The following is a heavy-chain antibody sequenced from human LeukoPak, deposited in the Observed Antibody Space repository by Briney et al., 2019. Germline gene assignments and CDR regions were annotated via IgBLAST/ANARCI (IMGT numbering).Heavy chain of an antibody. V-gene: IGHV4-31*03. CDR1: GGSISSGGYY. CDR2: IYYSGST. CDR3: ARHPGPHAFDI. J-gene: IGHJ3*02. Sequence: SETLSLTCTVSGGSISSGGYYWSWIRQHPGTGLEWIGYIYYSGSTYYNPSLKSRVTISVDTSKNQFSLKLSSVTAADTAVYYCARHPGPHAFDIWGQGTMVTVSS.